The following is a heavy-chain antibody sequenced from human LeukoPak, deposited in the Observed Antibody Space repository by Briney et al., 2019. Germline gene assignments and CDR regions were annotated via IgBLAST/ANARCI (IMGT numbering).Heavy chain of an antibody. V-gene: IGHV1-69*13. CDR2: INPIFGTA. J-gene: IGHJ5*02. CDR1: GGTFSSYA. CDR3: ATLRGWFDP. Sequence: VASVKVSCKASGGTFSSYAISWVRQAPGQGLEWMGGINPIFGTANYAQKFQGRVTITADESTSTAYMELSSLRSEDTAVYYCATLRGWFDPWGQGTLVTVSS. D-gene: IGHD3-10*01.